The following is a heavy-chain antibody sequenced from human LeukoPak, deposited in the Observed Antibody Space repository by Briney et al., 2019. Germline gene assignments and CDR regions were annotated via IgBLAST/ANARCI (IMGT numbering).Heavy chain of an antibody. V-gene: IGHV3-48*03. J-gene: IGHJ3*01. D-gene: IGHD3-10*01. Sequence: GGSLRLSCAASGFTFKIYEINWVRQAPGRGLQWISYISSNSKTIYYADSVKGRITVSRDNAENPLYLQMNSLRGEDTAIYYCARDGFGARSLDLWGHGTLVTVSS. CDR2: ISSNSKTI. CDR3: ARDGFGARSLDL. CDR1: GFTFKIYE.